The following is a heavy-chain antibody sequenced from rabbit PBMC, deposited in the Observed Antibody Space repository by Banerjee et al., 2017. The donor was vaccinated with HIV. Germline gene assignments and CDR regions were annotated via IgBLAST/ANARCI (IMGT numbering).Heavy chain of an antibody. CDR3: ARNDDYGDAGYSL. CDR2: IGAGSSGST. D-gene: IGHD2-1*01. Sequence: QEQLEESGGDLVQPEGSLTLTCKASGFTLSSYWMWWVRQAPGKGLEWIACIGAGSSGSTYYASWAKGRFTISKTSSTTVTLQMTSLTAADTATYFCARNDDYGDAGYSLWGQGTLVTVS. J-gene: IGHJ3*01. CDR1: GFTLSSYW. V-gene: IGHV1S45*01.